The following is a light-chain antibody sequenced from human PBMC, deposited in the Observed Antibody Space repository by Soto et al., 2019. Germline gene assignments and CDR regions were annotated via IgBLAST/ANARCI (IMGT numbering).Light chain of an antibody. V-gene: IGKV3-20*01. CDR2: GAS. CDR3: QQYGSSPQT. J-gene: IGKJ5*01. CDR1: QSVSSNC. Sequence: EIVLTQSPGTLSMSPGESATLSCRASQSVSSNCLARYQQKPGQAPRLLIYGASNRATGIPDRFSGSGSGTDFTLAISRLEPEDFAVYYCQQYGSSPQTFGQGTRLDIE.